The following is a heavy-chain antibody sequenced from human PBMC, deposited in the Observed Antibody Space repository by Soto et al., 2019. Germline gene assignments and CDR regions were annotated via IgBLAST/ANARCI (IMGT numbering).Heavy chain of an antibody. CDR2: ISYSGST. CDR1: GASMSSHY. D-gene: IGHD3-16*01. V-gene: IGHV4-59*11. J-gene: IGHJ4*02. CDR3: ERADPDDSVGY. Sequence: KPSETLSLTCTVSGASMSSHYWTWLRQSPGKGLEWIGYISYSGSTYYNPSHKSRVTISADTSRNQFSLKLSAVISADTAVYYCERADPDDSVGYWGQGTLVTVYS.